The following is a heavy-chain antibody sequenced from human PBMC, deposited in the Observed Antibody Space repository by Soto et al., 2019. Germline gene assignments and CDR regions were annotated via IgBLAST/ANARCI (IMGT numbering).Heavy chain of an antibody. D-gene: IGHD3-10*01. CDR2: VSPNGDSK. Sequence: PVGSLRLSCSSSGFSFNNYVMNWVRQASGKGLEWVATVSPNGDSKFYADSVKGRFTISRDNSKNTLYLQMNSLRAEDTAVYYCARDWKSMVRGVIWPWGQGTLVTVSS. CDR3: ARDWKSMVRGVIWP. J-gene: IGHJ5*02. V-gene: IGHV3-30*03. CDR1: GFSFNNYV.